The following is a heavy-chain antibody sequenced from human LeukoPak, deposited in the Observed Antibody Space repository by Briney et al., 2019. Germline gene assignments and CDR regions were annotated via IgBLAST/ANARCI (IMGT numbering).Heavy chain of an antibody. CDR2: ISSSSSYI. D-gene: IGHD5-18*01. Sequence: PGGSLRLSCAASGFTFSSYSMNWVRQAPGKGLEWVSSISSSSSYIYYADSVKGRFTISRDNSKNTLYLQMNSLRVEDTAVYYCARVQRGYSYNPLGYYYYYMDVWGKGTTVTISS. CDR3: ARVQRGYSYNPLGYYYYYMDV. V-gene: IGHV3-21*01. CDR1: GFTFSSYS. J-gene: IGHJ6*03.